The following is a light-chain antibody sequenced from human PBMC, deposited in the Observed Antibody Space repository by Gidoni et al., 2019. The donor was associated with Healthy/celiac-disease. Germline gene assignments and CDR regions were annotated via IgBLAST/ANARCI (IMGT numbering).Light chain of an antibody. CDR1: QGISSA. CDR2: DAS. CDR3: QQVKSYPIT. J-gene: IGKJ5*01. Sequence: ALKLTQSPSSLSASVGDRVTITCRASQGISSALAWYQQKPGKAPKLLIYDASSLESGVPSRFSGSGSGTDFTLTISSLQPEDFATYYCQQVKSYPITFXQXTRLEIK. V-gene: IGKV1-13*02.